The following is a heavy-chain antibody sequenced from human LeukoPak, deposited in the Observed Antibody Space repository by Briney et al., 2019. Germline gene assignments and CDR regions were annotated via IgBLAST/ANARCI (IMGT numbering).Heavy chain of an antibody. Sequence: SETLSLTCTVSGGSISSYYWSWIRQPPGKGLEWIGYIYYSGSTNYNPSLKSRVTISVDTSKNQFSLKLSSGTAADTAVYYCATRINIVATIDYWGQGTLVTVSS. J-gene: IGHJ4*02. V-gene: IGHV4-59*08. CDR3: ATRINIVATIDY. CDR2: IYYSGST. D-gene: IGHD5-12*01. CDR1: GGSISSYY.